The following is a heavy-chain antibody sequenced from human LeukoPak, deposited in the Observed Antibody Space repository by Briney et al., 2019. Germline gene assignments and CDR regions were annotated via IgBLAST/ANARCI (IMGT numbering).Heavy chain of an antibody. CDR1: GFTFSSHG. D-gene: IGHD3-10*01. CDR3: AAGTYKDFDY. CDR2: IWYGGINK. Sequence: GGSLRLSCAASGFTFSSHGMHWVRQAPGKGLEWVAVIWYGGINKYYADSVKGRFTISRDNSKNTLYLQMNSLRSEDTAVYYCAAGTYKDFDYWGQGTLVTVST. J-gene: IGHJ4*02. V-gene: IGHV3-33*08.